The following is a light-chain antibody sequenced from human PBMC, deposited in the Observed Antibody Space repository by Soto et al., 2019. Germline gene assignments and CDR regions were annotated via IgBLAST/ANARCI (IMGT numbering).Light chain of an antibody. V-gene: IGLV2-8*01. CDR2: EVN. Sequence: QSALTQPPSASGSRGQSVTISCTGTSSDVGVYDFVSWYQQHPGKAPRLIISEVNKRPSGVPDRFSGSKSGNTASLTVSGLQAEDEAEYYCLSYAGRTTLVFGTGTQLTVL. CDR3: LSYAGRTTLV. CDR1: SSDVGVYDF. J-gene: IGLJ1*01.